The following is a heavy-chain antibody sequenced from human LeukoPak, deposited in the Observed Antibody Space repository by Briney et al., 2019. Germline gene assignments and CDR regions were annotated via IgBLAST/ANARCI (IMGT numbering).Heavy chain of an antibody. Sequence: PSETLSLTCTVSGGSISSYYWSWIRQPPGKGLEWIGYIYYSGSTNYNPSLKSRVTISVDTSKTQFSLQLSSVTAADTAVYYCARGVDSSSWYKLSGQDNCYMDVWGRGTTVTISS. CDR1: GGSISSYY. J-gene: IGHJ6*03. D-gene: IGHD6-13*01. CDR3: ARGVDSSSWYKLSGQDNCYMDV. V-gene: IGHV4-59*01. CDR2: IYYSGST.